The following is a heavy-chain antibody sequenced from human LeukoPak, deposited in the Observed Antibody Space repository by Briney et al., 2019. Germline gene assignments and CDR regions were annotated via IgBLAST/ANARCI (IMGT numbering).Heavy chain of an antibody. CDR3: ARDPVEMATTEFDY. V-gene: IGHV1-2*02. J-gene: IGHJ4*02. CDR2: INPNSGGT. D-gene: IGHD5-24*01. Sequence: ASVTVXCKASGYTFTVYYMHWVRQAPGQGLEWMGWINPNSGGTNYAQKFQGRVTITRDTSITQAYMELSRLRSDDTAVYYCARDPVEMATTEFDYWGQGTLVTVSS. CDR1: GYTFTVYY.